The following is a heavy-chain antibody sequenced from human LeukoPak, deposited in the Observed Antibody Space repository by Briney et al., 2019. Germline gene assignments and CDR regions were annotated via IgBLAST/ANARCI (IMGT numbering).Heavy chain of an antibody. D-gene: IGHD3-3*01. CDR2: IWYDGSDK. CDR1: GFTFSSYG. Sequence: GGSLRLSCAASGFTFSSYGMHWVRQAPGKGLEWVAIIWYDGSDKYYADSAKGRFTVSRDNTQNTLYLQINNLRAEDTAVYYCARDDAALRIFDYWGQGTLVTVSS. CDR3: ARDDAALRIFDY. J-gene: IGHJ4*02. V-gene: IGHV3-33*01.